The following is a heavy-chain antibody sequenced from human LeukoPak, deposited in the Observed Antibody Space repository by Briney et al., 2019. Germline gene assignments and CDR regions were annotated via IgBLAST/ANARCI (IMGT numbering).Heavy chain of an antibody. CDR2: IKQDGSER. D-gene: IGHD2-15*01. J-gene: IGHJ4*02. CDR1: GFTFRSYW. Sequence: TGVSLRLCCAASGFTFRSYWMSWVRQALGKGLEWVANIKQDGSERYYADSVKGRFTISRDNAKNSLYLQMNSLRAVDTAVYYCARGPSGGNGFSYWGLGTLVTVSS. V-gene: IGHV3-7*04. CDR3: ARGPSGGNGFSY.